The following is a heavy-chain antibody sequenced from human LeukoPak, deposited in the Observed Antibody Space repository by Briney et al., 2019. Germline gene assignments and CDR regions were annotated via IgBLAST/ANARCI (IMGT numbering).Heavy chain of an antibody. CDR3: ARDLDYYYYYMDV. Sequence: GGSLRLSCAASGFTFSGYWMSWVRQAPGKGLEWVANIKQDGSEKYYVDSVKGRFTISRDNAKNSLYLQMNSLRAEDTAVYYCARDLDYYYYYMDVWGKGTTVTVSS. J-gene: IGHJ6*03. CDR1: GFTFSGYW. V-gene: IGHV3-7*01. CDR2: IKQDGSEK.